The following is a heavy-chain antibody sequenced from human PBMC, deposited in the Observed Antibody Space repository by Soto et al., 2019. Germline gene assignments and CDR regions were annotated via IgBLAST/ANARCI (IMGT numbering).Heavy chain of an antibody. Sequence: QVQLQQWGAGLLKPSETLSLTCAVYGGSFSGYYWSWIRQPPGKGLEWIGEINHSGSTNYNPSLKSRVTISVDTSKNQFSLKLSSVTAADTAVYYCARVGNHVLRLLEWLSDAFDIWGQGTMVTVSS. CDR3: ARVGNHVLRLLEWLSDAFDI. CDR2: INHSGST. J-gene: IGHJ3*02. CDR1: GGSFSGYY. D-gene: IGHD3-3*01. V-gene: IGHV4-34*01.